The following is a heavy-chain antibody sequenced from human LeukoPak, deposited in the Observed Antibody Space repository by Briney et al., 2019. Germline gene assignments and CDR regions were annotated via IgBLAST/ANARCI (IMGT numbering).Heavy chain of an antibody. Sequence: GGSLRLSCAASGFTFSSYGMSWVRQAPGKGLEWVSAISGSGGSTYYADSVKGRFTISRDNSKNTLYLQMNSLRAEDTAVYYCAKDREGATAFDIWGQGTMVTVSS. CDR2: ISGSGGST. J-gene: IGHJ3*02. CDR1: GFTFSSYG. CDR3: AKDREGATAFDI. V-gene: IGHV3-23*01. D-gene: IGHD1-26*01.